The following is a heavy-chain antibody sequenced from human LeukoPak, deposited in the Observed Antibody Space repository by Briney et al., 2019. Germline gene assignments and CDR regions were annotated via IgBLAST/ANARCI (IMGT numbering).Heavy chain of an antibody. CDR2: IYTSGST. CDR1: GGSISSGSYY. CDR3: ARLGDSSGYYSGYFQH. D-gene: IGHD3-22*01. Sequence: SETLSLTCTVSGGSISSGSYYWSWIRQPAGKGLEWIGRIYTSGSTNYNPSLKSRVTISVDTSKNQFSLKLSSVTAADTAVYYCARLGDSSGYYSGYFQHWGQGTLVTVSS. J-gene: IGHJ1*01. V-gene: IGHV4-61*02.